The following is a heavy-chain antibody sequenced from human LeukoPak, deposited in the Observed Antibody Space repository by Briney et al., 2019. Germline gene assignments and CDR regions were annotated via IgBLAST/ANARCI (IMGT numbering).Heavy chain of an antibody. Sequence: GGTLRLSCAASGFTFSSYGMHWVRQAPGKGLEWVAVISYDGSNKYYADSVKGRFTISRDNSKNTLYLQMNSLRAEDTAVYYCAKDEYSSSWYSTLFDYWGQGTLVTVSS. CDR2: ISYDGSNK. V-gene: IGHV3-30*18. D-gene: IGHD6-13*01. CDR1: GFTFSSYG. J-gene: IGHJ4*02. CDR3: AKDEYSSSWYSTLFDY.